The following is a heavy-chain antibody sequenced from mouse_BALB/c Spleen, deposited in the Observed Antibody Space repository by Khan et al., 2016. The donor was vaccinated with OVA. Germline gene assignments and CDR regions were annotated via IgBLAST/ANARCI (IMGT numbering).Heavy chain of an antibody. CDR1: GYTFTDYA. D-gene: IGHD1-2*01. J-gene: IGHJ4*01. V-gene: IGHV1S137*01. CDR3: ARPSTATAMDY. CDR2: IRTYYGDA. Sequence: QVQLQQSGAELVRPGVSVKISCKGSGYTFTDYAMHWVKQRPAKSLEWIGVIRTYYGDASYNQKCKGKATMTVDKSSRTADMELARLTSEASASYYCARPSTATAMDYWGQGTSVTVSS.